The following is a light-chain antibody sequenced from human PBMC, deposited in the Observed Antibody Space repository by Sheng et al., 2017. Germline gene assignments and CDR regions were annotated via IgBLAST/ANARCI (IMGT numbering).Light chain of an antibody. V-gene: IGKV1-39*01. Sequence: DIQVTQSPSSLSASVGDRITVTCRASQTVFNYLNWYQQKPGKAPKLLIYLASNLQSGVPPRFSGSRSGTDFTLTISSLQPEDFATYYCQQGYSTPPSTFGGGTKVX. CDR2: LAS. CDR3: QQGYSTPPST. CDR1: QTVFNY. J-gene: IGKJ4*02.